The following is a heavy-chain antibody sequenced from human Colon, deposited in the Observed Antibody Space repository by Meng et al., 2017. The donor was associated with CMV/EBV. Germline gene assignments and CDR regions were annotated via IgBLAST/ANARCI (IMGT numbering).Heavy chain of an antibody. CDR1: GGTFGSYA. D-gene: IGHD2-15*01. CDR2: IIPIFGTA. J-gene: IGHJ4*02. V-gene: IGHV1-69*01. CDR3: ARDIGSAEGY. Sequence: QGQLVRAGGEGKKPGSSVKVACKALGGTFGSYAISVVRQAPGQGIGWMGGIIPIFGTANYAQKFQGRVKITADESTSTAYMELSSLRSEDTAVYYCARDIGSAEGYWGQGTLVTVSS.